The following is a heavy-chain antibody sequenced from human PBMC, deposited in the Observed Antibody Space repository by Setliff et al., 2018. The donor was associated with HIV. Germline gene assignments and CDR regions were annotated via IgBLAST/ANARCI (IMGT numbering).Heavy chain of an antibody. CDR1: GGSINSTSYY. Sequence: SGTLSLTCIVSGGSINSTSYYWGWIRQPPGQGLEWIGSISYSGDTFYNTSLKTRITISVDTSKNHLSLKVSSLTAADTAVYYCARAPYYDYRGLAVYYFDYWGQGTLVTVSS. J-gene: IGHJ4*02. V-gene: IGHV4-39*07. CDR3: ARAPYYDYRGLAVYYFDY. D-gene: IGHD3-22*01. CDR2: ISYSGDT.